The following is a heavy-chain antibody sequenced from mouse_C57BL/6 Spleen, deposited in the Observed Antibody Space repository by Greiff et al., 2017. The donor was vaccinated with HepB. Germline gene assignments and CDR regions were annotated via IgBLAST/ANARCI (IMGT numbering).Heavy chain of an antibody. CDR1: GYTFTSYW. CDR2: IDPSDSYT. D-gene: IGHD2-3*01. Sequence: VQLQQSGAELVKPGASVKLSCKASGYTFTSYWMQWVKQRPGQGLEWIGEIDPSDSYTNYNQKFKGKATLTVDTSSSTAYMQLSSLTSEDSAVYYCARSGLLPSYAMDYWGQGTSVTVSS. J-gene: IGHJ4*01. V-gene: IGHV1-50*01. CDR3: ARSGLLPSYAMDY.